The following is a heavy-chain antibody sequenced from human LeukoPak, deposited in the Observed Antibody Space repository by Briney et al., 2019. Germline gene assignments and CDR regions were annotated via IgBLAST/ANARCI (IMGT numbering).Heavy chain of an antibody. J-gene: IGHJ4*02. Sequence: PSETLSLTCTVSGGSISSSSYYWGWIRQPPGKGLEWIGSLYYDGSTYYNPSLKSRLAISIDTSKNQFSLRLSSVTAADTAVYYCASGFYCGGATCKRDYWGQGTLVTVSS. CDR2: LYYDGST. V-gene: IGHV4-39*07. CDR1: GGSISSSSYY. CDR3: ASGFYCGGATCKRDY. D-gene: IGHD2-21*01.